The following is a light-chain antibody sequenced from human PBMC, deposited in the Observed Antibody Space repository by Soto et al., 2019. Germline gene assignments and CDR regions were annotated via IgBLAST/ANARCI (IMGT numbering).Light chain of an antibody. CDR1: SSNIGAGYD. V-gene: IGLV1-40*01. CDR3: QSFDSSLSAFYV. J-gene: IGLJ1*01. Sequence: QSVLTQPPSVSGAPGQRVTISCTGSSSNIGAGYDVHWYQQLPGTAPKLLLYGITNRPSGVPDRFSGSKSGTSASLAITGLQAEDEADYYCQSFDSSLSAFYVFGTGTKVTVL. CDR2: GIT.